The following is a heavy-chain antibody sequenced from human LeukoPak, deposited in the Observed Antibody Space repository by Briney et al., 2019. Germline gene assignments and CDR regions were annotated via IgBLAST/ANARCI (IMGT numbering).Heavy chain of an antibody. CDR2: IYTSGST. CDR1: GGSISSYY. D-gene: IGHD2-2*01. CDR3: ARRILVPQGGDWFDP. Sequence: SETLSFTCTVSGGSISSYYWSWIRQPPGKGLEWIGYIYTSGSTNYNPSLKSRVTISVDTSKNQFSLKLSSVTAADTAVYYCARRILVPQGGDWFDPWGQGTLVTVSS. J-gene: IGHJ5*02. V-gene: IGHV4-4*09.